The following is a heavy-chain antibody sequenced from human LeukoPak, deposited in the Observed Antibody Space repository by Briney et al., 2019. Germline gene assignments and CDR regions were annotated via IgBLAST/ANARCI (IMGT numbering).Heavy chain of an antibody. J-gene: IGHJ4*02. Sequence: SETLSLTCTVSGGSISTYYWSWIRQPPGKGLEWIGYIYYSGSTNYNPSLKSQVTISVDTSKNQFSLKLSSVTAADTAVYYCARQSGTFDYWGQGTLVTVSS. D-gene: IGHD1-1*01. CDR2: IYYSGST. V-gene: IGHV4-59*08. CDR1: GGSISTYY. CDR3: ARQSGTFDY.